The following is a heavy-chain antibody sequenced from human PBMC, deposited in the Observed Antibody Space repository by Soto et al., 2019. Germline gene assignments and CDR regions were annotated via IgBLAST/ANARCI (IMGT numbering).Heavy chain of an antibody. CDR3: ARGRGKTGAPIRSEFDY. V-gene: IGHV1-46*01. CDR2: SNPSGGST. Sequence: VQLVQSGAEVKKPGASVKVSCKASGYTFTSYYMHWVRQAPGQGLGWMGISNPSGGSTSDEQKFQGRATMPRDTAASTVYMELSSLRSEDTAVYYCARGRGKTGAPIRSEFDYWGQGTLVTVSS. CDR1: GYTFTSYY. J-gene: IGHJ4*02.